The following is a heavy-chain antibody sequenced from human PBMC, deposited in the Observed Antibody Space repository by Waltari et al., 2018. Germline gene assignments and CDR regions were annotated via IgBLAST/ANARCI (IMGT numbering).Heavy chain of an antibody. J-gene: IGHJ4*02. D-gene: IGHD2-15*01. V-gene: IGHV1-2*02. Sequence: QVQLVQSGAEVRKPGASVRVSCKASGYTFTDYFLHWFRHAPGQRLEWGGWINPRSGVTSYAQKFQGRVTMTRDRSFGTVYIDLSSLKSDDTALYYCARDRRVDGVVDYDYWGQGTLVTVSS. CDR3: ARDRRVDGVVDYDY. CDR2: INPRSGVT. CDR1: GYTFTDYF.